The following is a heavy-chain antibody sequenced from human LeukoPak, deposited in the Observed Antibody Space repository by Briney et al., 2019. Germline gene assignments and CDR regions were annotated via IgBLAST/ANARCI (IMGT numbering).Heavy chain of an antibody. Sequence: GGSLRLSCAASGFTFSSYSMNWVRQAPGKGLEWVSYISSSSSTIYYADSVKGRFTISRDNAKNSLYLQMNSLRAEDTAVYYCARGRTRSSWYIDPFDYWGQGTLAAVSS. J-gene: IGHJ4*02. D-gene: IGHD6-13*01. CDR2: ISSSSSTI. CDR3: ARGRTRSSWYIDPFDY. V-gene: IGHV3-48*04. CDR1: GFTFSSYS.